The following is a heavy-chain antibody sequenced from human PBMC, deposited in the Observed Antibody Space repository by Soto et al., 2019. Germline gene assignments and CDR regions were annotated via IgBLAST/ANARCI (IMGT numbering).Heavy chain of an antibody. CDR3: AKVSRGIGVVPGALD. V-gene: IGHV3-23*01. J-gene: IGHJ4*02. CDR1: GHTFHNYA. D-gene: IGHD2-2*01. Sequence: EVQLLESVGGLEQPGGSLRLSCVGSGHTFHNYAMTWVRQAPGKGLEWVSGISGGGGSTYYADTVRGRFTISRDDSKNTLYLQMNSLRAEDTAVYYCAKVSRGIGVVPGALDWGQGTLVTVSS. CDR2: ISGGGGST.